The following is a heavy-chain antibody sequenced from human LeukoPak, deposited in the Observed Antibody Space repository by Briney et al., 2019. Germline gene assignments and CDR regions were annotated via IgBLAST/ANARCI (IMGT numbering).Heavy chain of an antibody. J-gene: IGHJ6*02. CDR3: ARGPRFGESVYYYGMDV. CDR1: GGTFSSYA. D-gene: IGHD3-10*02. V-gene: IGHV1-69*01. Sequence: SSVTVSCKASGGTFSSYAISWVRQAPGQGLEWMGGIIPIFGTANYAQKFQGRVTITADESTSTAYMELSSLRSEDTAVYYCARGPRFGESVYYYGMDVWGQGTTVTVSS. CDR2: IIPIFGTA.